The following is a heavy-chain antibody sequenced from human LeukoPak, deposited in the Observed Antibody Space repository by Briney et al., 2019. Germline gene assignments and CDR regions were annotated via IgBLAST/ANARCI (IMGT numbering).Heavy chain of an antibody. CDR3: ARDSLPRYYYDSSGYYGSNYFDY. Sequence: GRSLRLSCAASGFTFSSYGMHGVRQAPGKGLEWVAVIWYDGSNKYYADSVKGRFTISRDNSKNTLYLQMNSLRAEDTAVYYCARDSLPRYYYDSSGYYGSNYFDYWGQGTLVTVSS. CDR2: IWYDGSNK. V-gene: IGHV3-33*01. J-gene: IGHJ4*02. D-gene: IGHD3-22*01. CDR1: GFTFSSYG.